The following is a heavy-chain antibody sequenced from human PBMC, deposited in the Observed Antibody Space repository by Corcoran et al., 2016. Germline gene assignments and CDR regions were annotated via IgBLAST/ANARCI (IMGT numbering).Heavy chain of an antibody. CDR1: GFTFSGSA. CDR3: TRLKYDSSGYYPEP. Sequence: EVQLVESGGGLVQPGGSLKLSCAASGFTFSGSAMHWVRQASGKGLEWVGRIRGKANSYATAYVASVKGRFTISRDDSKNTAYLQMNSLKTEDTAVYYCTRLKYDSSGYYPEPWGQGTLVTVSS. D-gene: IGHD3-22*01. J-gene: IGHJ5*02. V-gene: IGHV3-73*02. CDR2: IRGKANSYAT.